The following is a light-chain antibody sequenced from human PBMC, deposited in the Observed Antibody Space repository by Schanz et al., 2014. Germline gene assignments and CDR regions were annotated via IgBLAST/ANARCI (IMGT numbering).Light chain of an antibody. CDR1: QSVSDN. J-gene: IGKJ2*01. CDR3: QQYNNWPRT. Sequence: EILLTQSPGALSLSPGERATLSCRASQSVSDNLAWYQQKPGQAPRLLIHGASSRATGIPDRFSGSGSGSGFTLTISSLQSEDFAVYYCQQYNNWPRTFGQGTKLEIK. V-gene: IGKV3D-15*01. CDR2: GAS.